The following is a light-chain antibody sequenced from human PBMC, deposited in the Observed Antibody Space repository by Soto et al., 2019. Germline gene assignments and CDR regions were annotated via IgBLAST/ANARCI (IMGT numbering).Light chain of an antibody. CDR1: SSNIGAGYD. Sequence: VLTQPPSVSGAPGQRVTISCTGSSSNIGAGYDVHWYQQLPGTAPKLLIYGNSNRPSGVPDRFSGSNSGTSASLAITGLQAEDEADYYCQSYDSSLSGNVVFGGGTKLTVL. V-gene: IGLV1-40*01. J-gene: IGLJ2*01. CDR2: GNS. CDR3: QSYDSSLSGNVV.